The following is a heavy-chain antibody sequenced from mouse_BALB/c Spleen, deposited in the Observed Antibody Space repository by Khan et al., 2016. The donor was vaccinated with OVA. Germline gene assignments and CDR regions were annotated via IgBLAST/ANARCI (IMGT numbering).Heavy chain of an antibody. Sequence: IQLVQSGPELVEPGASVKMSCKASGYTFTNYVIHWVKQKPGQGLEWIGYINPDNAGTRYNEKFKDKATLTSDISSTSAYMELLSLTSEDSAVYYCAREASSWDFSFPYWGQGTLVTVSA. D-gene: IGHD4-1*01. CDR1: GYTFTNYV. CDR3: AREASSWDFSFPY. V-gene: IGHV1S136*01. CDR2: INPDNAGT. J-gene: IGHJ3*01.